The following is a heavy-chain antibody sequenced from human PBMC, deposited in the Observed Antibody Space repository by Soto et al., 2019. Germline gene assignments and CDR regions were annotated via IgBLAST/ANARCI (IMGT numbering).Heavy chain of an antibody. Sequence: EVQLLESGGGLVQPGGSLKLSCVASGFTFSKYAMIWVRQAPGKGLEWVSAITATGVTLYADSVKGRFTISTDGSESTLFLQMNSLRTEDTALYYCGRDPNGDYVGAFEMWGQGTMVTVSS. CDR1: GFTFSKYA. CDR3: GRDPNGDYVGAFEM. CDR2: ITATGVT. V-gene: IGHV3-23*01. J-gene: IGHJ3*02. D-gene: IGHD4-17*01.